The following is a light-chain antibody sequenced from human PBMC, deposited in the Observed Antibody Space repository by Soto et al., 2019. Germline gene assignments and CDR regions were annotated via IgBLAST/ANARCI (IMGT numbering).Light chain of an antibody. J-gene: IGKJ4*01. CDR2: TAF. V-gene: IGKV1-39*01. Sequence: DIQMSQSPSTLSASVGDRVNITCRASQNIINYLNWYHQKPGKAPKLLIYTAFSLQSGVPSRFSGSGSGADFTLTFSSLQPEDFATYYCQQSYSNPLTFGGGTKVDNK. CDR3: QQSYSNPLT. CDR1: QNIINY.